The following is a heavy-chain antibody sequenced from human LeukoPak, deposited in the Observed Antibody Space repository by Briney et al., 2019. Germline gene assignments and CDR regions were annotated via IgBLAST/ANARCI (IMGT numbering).Heavy chain of an antibody. CDR2: MYLGDSET. CDR1: GYSFTNYW. J-gene: IGHJ4*02. V-gene: IGHV5-51*01. Sequence: GESLKISCKGSGYSFTNYWIGWVRQMPGKGLEWVGIMYLGDSETRYSPSFRGQVTISADKSISTVYLQWSSLKASVTAMYYCVRHEGSISGWPFDYWGQGTLVTVSS. D-gene: IGHD6-19*01. CDR3: VRHEGSISGWPFDY.